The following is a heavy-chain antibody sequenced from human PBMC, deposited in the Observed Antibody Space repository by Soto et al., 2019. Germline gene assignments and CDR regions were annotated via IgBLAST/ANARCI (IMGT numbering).Heavy chain of an antibody. CDR1: GFALSSRG. CDR3: ASASSPRWLVY. CDR2: IWYDGRDE. D-gene: IGHD2-15*01. Sequence: GLTLRLSCAASGFALSSRGMHWVRQAPGKGKKWVAVIWYDGRDEYYADSVKGRFSTTRDNDENTMFWQRKSLRAEDTAVYDCASASSPRWLVYWGQGALVAAST. J-gene: IGHJ4*02. V-gene: IGHV3-33*01.